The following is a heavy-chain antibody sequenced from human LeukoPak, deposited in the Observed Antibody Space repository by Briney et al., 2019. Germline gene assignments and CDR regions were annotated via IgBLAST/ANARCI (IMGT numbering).Heavy chain of an antibody. CDR3: ARISSIFLNWFDP. Sequence: PSETLSLTCTVSGGSISSYYWSWIRQPPGKGLKWIGYIYYSGSTNYNPSLKSRVTISVDTSKNQFSLKLSSVTAADTAVYYCARISSIFLNWFDPWGQGTLVTVSS. CDR2: IYYSGST. D-gene: IGHD3-3*02. J-gene: IGHJ5*02. V-gene: IGHV4-59*01. CDR1: GGSISSYY.